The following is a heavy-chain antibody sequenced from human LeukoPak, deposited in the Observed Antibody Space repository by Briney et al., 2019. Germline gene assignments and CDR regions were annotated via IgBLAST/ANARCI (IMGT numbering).Heavy chain of an antibody. D-gene: IGHD3-10*01. CDR3: GRTEYYFDF. V-gene: IGHV4-59*01. Sequence: PSETLSLTCTVWVRSNCRYYGSGLREPPGKGLEWIGYFYYSGSPNYNPTLKSRVTMSADTSKNQFSLKLSSVTAADTAVYYWGRTEYYFDFWGQGTLVTVSS. CDR1: VRSNCRYY. J-gene: IGHJ4*02. CDR2: FYYSGSP.